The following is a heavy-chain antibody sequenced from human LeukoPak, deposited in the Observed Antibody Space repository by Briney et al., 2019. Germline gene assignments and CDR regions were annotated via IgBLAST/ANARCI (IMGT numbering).Heavy chain of an antibody. V-gene: IGHV1-2*02. Sequence: APVKVSCKASGYTFTSHGISWVRQAPGQGLEWMGWINPNSGGTNYAQKFQGRVTMTRDTSISTAYMELSRLSSDDTAVYYCARALRDDFWSGYYNSPRNAFDIWGQGTMVTVSS. D-gene: IGHD3-3*01. CDR2: INPNSGGT. CDR1: GYTFTSHG. J-gene: IGHJ3*02. CDR3: ARALRDDFWSGYYNSPRNAFDI.